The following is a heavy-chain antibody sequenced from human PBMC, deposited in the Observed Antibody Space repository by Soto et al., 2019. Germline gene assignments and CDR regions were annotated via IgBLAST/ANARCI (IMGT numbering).Heavy chain of an antibody. J-gene: IGHJ4*02. CDR1: GGTFSSYA. CDR3: ARDRKRYYDIFTGQYYFDY. D-gene: IGHD3-9*01. CDR2: IIPIFGTG. V-gene: IGHV1-69*01. Sequence: QVQLVQSGAEVKKPGYSVKVSCKASGGTFSSYAISWVRQAPGQGLEWMGGIIPIFGTGNYAQKFQGRVTITADESTSTAYLELSSLRSEDTAVYYCARDRKRYYDIFTGQYYFDYWGQGTLVTFSS.